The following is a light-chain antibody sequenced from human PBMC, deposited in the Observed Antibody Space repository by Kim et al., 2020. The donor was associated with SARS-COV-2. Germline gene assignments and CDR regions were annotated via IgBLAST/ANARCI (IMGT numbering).Light chain of an antibody. Sequence: LSPGQGATLSCRASQRVTSDYLAWFQQKPGQPPRLLIYGASTRATGIPDKFSGSGSGTDFTLTISRLEPEDFAVYYCQQYGRSPDTFGQGTKLEIK. CDR2: GAS. V-gene: IGKV3-20*01. CDR3: QQYGRSPDT. CDR1: QRVTSDY. J-gene: IGKJ2*01.